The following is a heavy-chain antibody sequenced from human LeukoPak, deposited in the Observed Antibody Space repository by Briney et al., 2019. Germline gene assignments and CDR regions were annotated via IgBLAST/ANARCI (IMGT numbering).Heavy chain of an antibody. CDR3: AREASGWNFDH. CDR1: GGSFSGYY. J-gene: IGHJ4*02. D-gene: IGHD6-19*01. CDR2: INHSGST. V-gene: IGHV4-34*01. Sequence: SETLSLTCAVYGGSFSGYYWSWIRRPPGKGLEWIGEINHSGSTNYNPSLKSRVTISVDTSKNQFSLKLKSVTAADTAVYYCAREASGWNFDHWGQGTLVTVSS.